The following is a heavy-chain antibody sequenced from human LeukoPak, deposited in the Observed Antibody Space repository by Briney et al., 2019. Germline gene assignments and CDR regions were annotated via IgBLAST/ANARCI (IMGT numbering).Heavy chain of an antibody. CDR1: GFTFSSYA. V-gene: IGHV3-23*01. CDR2: ISGSGGST. D-gene: IGHD3-16*01. J-gene: IGHJ4*02. CDR3: AKVVRGLRLPDY. Sequence: PGGSLRLSCAASGFTFSSYAMSWVRQAPGKGLEWVSAISGSGGSTYSADSVKGRFTISRDNSKNTLYLQMNSLRAEDTAVYYCAKVVRGLRLPDYWGQGTLVTVSS.